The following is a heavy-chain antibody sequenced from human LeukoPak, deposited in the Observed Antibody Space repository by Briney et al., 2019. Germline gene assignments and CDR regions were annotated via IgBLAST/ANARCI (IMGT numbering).Heavy chain of an antibody. J-gene: IGHJ4*02. CDR2: IKQDGSEK. D-gene: IGHD2-2*02. V-gene: IGHV3-7*01. Sequence: GGSLRFSCAASGFTFSSYWMSWVRQAPGKGLEWVANIKQDGSEKYYVDSVKGRFTISRDNAKNSLYLQMNSLRAEDTAVYYCARGGIVVVPAAILVDEGFDYWGQGTLVTVSS. CDR1: GFTFSSYW. CDR3: ARGGIVVVPAAILVDEGFDY.